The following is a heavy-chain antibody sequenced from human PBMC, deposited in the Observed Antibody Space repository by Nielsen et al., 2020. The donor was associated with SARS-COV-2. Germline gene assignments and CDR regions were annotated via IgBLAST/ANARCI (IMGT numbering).Heavy chain of an antibody. CDR1: DESFTGHY. J-gene: IGHJ4*02. V-gene: IGHV3-11*05. CDR3: AREGRKLPLDY. CDR2: ISSSGYT. D-gene: IGHD5-24*01. Sequence: LSLTCAVSDESFTGHYWSWIRQAPGKGLEWVSYISSSGYTNYVDSAKGRFTISRDNAKNSLYLQMNSLRAEDTAVYYCAREGRKLPLDYWGQGTLVTVSS.